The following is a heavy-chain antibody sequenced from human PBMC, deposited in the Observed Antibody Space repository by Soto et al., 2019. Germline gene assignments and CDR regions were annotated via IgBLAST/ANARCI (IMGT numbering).Heavy chain of an antibody. Sequence: QVQLVQSGTEVKMSGASVKVSCKTSGYSFSSYGISWVRQGPGQGLEWMGWIDSYKGHTNYAQKFQGRVTVTTDTSTSTAYMDLRSLTSDDTGVYYCARDPSGSKDFDYWGQGTLVTVSS. CDR1: GYSFSSYG. CDR3: ARDPSGSKDFDY. D-gene: IGHD1-26*01. V-gene: IGHV1-18*01. J-gene: IGHJ4*02. CDR2: IDSYKGHT.